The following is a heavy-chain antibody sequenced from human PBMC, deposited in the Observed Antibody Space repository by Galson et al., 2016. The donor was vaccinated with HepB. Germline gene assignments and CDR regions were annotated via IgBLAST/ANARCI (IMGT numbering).Heavy chain of an antibody. CDR3: ARALGVAVAGIHY. CDR2: ISYDGSNK. V-gene: IGHV3-30-3*01. CDR1: GFTFSGYA. J-gene: IGHJ4*02. D-gene: IGHD6-19*01. Sequence: SLRLSCAASGFTFSGYAMHWVRQAPGKGLEWVAVISYDGSNKYYADSVKGRFTISRDNSKNTLYLQMNSLRAEDTAVYYCARALGVAVAGIHYWGQGTLVTVSS.